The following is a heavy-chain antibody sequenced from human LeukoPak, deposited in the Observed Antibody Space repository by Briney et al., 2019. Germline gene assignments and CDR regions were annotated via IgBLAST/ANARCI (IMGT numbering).Heavy chain of an antibody. CDR3: ARLEYSSPAIGYFDY. J-gene: IGHJ4*02. CDR2: IYPGDSDT. CDR1: GYSFTSYW. Sequence: GESLKISCKGSGYSFTSYWIGWMRQMPGKGLEWMGIIYPGDSDTRYSPSFQGQVTISADKSISTAYLQWSSLKASDTAMYYCARLEYSSPAIGYFDYWGQGTLVTVSS. V-gene: IGHV5-51*01. D-gene: IGHD6-6*01.